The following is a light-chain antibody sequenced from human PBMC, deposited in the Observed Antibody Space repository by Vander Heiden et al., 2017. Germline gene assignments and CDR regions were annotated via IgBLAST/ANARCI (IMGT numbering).Light chain of an antibody. CDR3: QQYNSYPYT. CDR2: KAS. CDR1: RRSSSW. J-gene: IGKJ2*01. Sequence: IQTTQSSSTLSASVGDRVTITCRASRRSSSWLAWYQQKPGKAPKLLIYKASSLESGVPSRFSGSGSGTEFTLTISSLQPDDFATYYCQQYNSYPYTFGQGTKLEIK. V-gene: IGKV1-5*03.